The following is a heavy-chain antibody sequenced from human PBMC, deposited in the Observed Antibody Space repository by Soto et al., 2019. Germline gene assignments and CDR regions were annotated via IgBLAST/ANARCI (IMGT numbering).Heavy chain of an antibody. J-gene: IGHJ6*02. CDR1: GYTFTSYG. V-gene: IGHV1-18*01. Sequence: GPSVKVSCKASGYTFTSYGISWVRQAPGQGLEWKGWISAYNGNTNYAQKLQGRVNMTTDTSTSTAYMELRSLRSDDTAVYYCARIMITFGGVIDSHYYYYGMDVWGQGTTVTVSS. CDR2: ISAYNGNT. CDR3: ARIMITFGGVIDSHYYYYGMDV. D-gene: IGHD3-16*02.